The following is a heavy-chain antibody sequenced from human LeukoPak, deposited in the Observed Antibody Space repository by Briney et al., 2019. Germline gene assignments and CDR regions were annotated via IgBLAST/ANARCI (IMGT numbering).Heavy chain of an antibody. D-gene: IGHD5-18*01. J-gene: IGHJ3*02. CDR2: ISWNSGSI. CDR1: GFTFDDYA. V-gene: IGHV3-9*01. CDR3: AKASPQTIQLGGDAFDI. Sequence: SGGSLRLSCAASGFTFDDYAMHWVRQAPGKGLEWVSGISWNSGSIGYADSVKGRFTISRDNAKNSLYLQMNSLRAEDTALYYCAKASPQTIQLGGDAFDIWGQGIMVTVSS.